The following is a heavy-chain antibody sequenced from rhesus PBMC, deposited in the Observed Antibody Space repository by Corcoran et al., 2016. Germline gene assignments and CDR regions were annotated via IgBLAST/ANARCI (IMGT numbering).Heavy chain of an antibody. V-gene: IGHV4-65*01. D-gene: IGHD3-28*01. J-gene: IGHJ2*01. CDR1: GGSIRSSNW. Sequence: QVQLQESGPGLVKPSETLSLTSAVSGGSIRSSNWWSCFGLPPGNGLKWIGYISGSSGSTYYNPSLKSRVTISTDTSKNQFSLKLSSVTAADTAVYYCASPPINYYDSGYYWYFDIWGPGTPITISS. CDR3: ASPPINYYDSGYYWYFDI. CDR2: ISGSSGST.